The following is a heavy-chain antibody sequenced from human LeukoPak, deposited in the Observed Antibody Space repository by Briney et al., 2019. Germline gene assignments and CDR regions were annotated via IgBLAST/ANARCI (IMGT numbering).Heavy chain of an antibody. J-gene: IGHJ6*02. D-gene: IGHD3-9*01. V-gene: IGHV1-2*02. CDR2: MDPKNGGT. CDR1: GYTFNDHF. CDR3: VRAGAYYDILGV. Sequence: ASVKVSCKASGYTFNDHFIHWVRQAPGQRPEWVGWMDPKNGGTRYAPKFQGRVTLTRDTSVSAAYMELDSLRSDDTAVYYCVRAGAYYDILGVWGPGTTVAVSS.